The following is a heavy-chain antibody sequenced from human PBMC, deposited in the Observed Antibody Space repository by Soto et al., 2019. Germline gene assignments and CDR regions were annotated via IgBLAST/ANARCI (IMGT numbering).Heavy chain of an antibody. J-gene: IGHJ6*02. D-gene: IGHD3-3*02. CDR1: GGTFSTSA. Sequence: QVQLMQSGAELKKPGSSVKVSCKALGGTFSTSAISWVRQPPGEGLEWVGGIMPVFATPDYAQKFQGRVTISADESTTTAYLELTSLTTDDTAVYYCARDKDRQQLGGNYYYILDVWGQGTAITVSS. V-gene: IGHV1-69*12. CDR3: ARDKDRQQLGGNYYYILDV. CDR2: IMPVFATP.